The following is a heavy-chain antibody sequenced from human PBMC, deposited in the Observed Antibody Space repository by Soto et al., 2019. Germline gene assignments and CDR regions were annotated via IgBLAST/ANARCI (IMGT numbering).Heavy chain of an antibody. CDR2: ISSSNTI. Sequence: EVQLVESGGGLVQPGGSLRLSCVASGFTFSSYGMNWVRQAPGKGLEWVSYISSSNTIYYADSVKGRLTISRDNAKNSLYLQMNSLRAEDTAVYYCARVRTGTNYYYYYMDVWGKGTTVTVSS. V-gene: IGHV3-48*01. CDR3: ARVRTGTNYYYYYMDV. J-gene: IGHJ6*03. CDR1: GFTFSSYG. D-gene: IGHD1-7*01.